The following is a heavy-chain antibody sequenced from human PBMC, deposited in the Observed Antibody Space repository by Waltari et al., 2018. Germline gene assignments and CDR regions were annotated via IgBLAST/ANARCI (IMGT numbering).Heavy chain of an antibody. D-gene: IGHD3-16*01. V-gene: IGHV3-49*03. CDR1: GFTFGDHA. CDR3: SRVSASGDGMDV. J-gene: IGHJ6*02. CDR2: IRSKTYGGTA. Sequence: EVQLVESGGGLVQPGRSLRLSCTTSGFTFGDHALSWFRQAPEKGLEGVGFIRSKTYGGTADYAAAVRGRFTVSRDDSKSIAYLEMYSLKTEDTAVDYCSRVSASGDGMDVWGQGTTVTVSS.